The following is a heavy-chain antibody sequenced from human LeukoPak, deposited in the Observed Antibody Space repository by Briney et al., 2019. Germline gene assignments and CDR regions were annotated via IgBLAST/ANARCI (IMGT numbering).Heavy chain of an antibody. D-gene: IGHD6-13*01. CDR3: AAYGDGSSWLYFDY. CDR1: GFNLNSSA. CDR2: IVVGSGNT. Sequence: SVKVSCKASGFNLNSSAMQWVRQARGQRLEWIGWIVVGSGNTNYAQKFQERVTITRDTSTSTAYLDLSSLRSEDTAVYYCAAYGDGSSWLYFDYWDQGTLVTVSS. J-gene: IGHJ4*02. V-gene: IGHV1-58*02.